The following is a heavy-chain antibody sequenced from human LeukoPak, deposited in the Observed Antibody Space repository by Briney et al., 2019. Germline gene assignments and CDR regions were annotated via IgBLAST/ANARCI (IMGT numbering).Heavy chain of an antibody. CDR3: ARAGYCSGSTCYSWFFDL. CDR1: GGSVNNGNHY. J-gene: IGHJ2*01. V-gene: IGHV4-30-4*01. D-gene: IGHD2-15*01. CDR2: IYYSGST. Sequence: PSQTLSLACTVSGGSVNNGNHYWTWIRQPPGKGLEWIGYIYYSGSTYYNPSLKSRLTISIDTSKNQFSLELTSVTAADTAVYYCARAGYCSGSTCYSWFFDLWGRGTLVTVSS.